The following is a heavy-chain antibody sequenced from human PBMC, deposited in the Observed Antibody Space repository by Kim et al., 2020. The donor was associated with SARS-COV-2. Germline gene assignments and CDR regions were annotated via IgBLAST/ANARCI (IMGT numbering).Heavy chain of an antibody. CDR1: GGTFSSYA. D-gene: IGHD3-10*01. CDR2: IIPILGMA. CDR3: AREADLWFGEVNNFYGMDV. V-gene: IGHV1-69*04. Sequence: SVKVSCKASGGTFSSYAISWVRQAPGQGLEWMGRIIPILGMANYAQKFQGRVTITADKSTSTAYMELSSLRSEDTAVYYCAREADLWFGEVNNFYGMDVWGQGTTVTVSS. J-gene: IGHJ6*02.